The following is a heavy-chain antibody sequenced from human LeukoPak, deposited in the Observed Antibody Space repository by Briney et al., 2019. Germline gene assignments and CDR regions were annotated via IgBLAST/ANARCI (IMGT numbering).Heavy chain of an antibody. CDR1: GGSISSSSFY. CDR2: ISYSGST. D-gene: IGHD6-25*01. Sequence: SETLSLTCTVSGGSISSSSFYWGWIRQPPGKGLEWIAIISYSGSTYYNPSLKSRVTISVDTSKNQFSLKLSSVAAADTAVYYCARLNRGINAAHFDYWGQGTLVTVSS. J-gene: IGHJ4*02. V-gene: IGHV4-39*01. CDR3: ARLNRGINAAHFDY.